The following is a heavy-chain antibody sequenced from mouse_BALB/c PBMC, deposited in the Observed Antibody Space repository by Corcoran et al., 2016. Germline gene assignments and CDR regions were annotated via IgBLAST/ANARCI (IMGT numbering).Heavy chain of an antibody. CDR2: IDPANGNT. CDR1: GFNIKDNS. D-gene: IGHD4-1*01. V-gene: IGHV14-3*02. Sequence: EVQLQQSGAELVKPGASVKLSCTAYGFNIKDNSMHWVTQRPEQGLEWIGRIDPANGNTKYDPKFQGKATITSDTYSNTAYLQLSSLTSEYTAVYYCATWDWYFDVWGAGTTVTVSS. CDR3: ATWDWYFDV. J-gene: IGHJ1*01.